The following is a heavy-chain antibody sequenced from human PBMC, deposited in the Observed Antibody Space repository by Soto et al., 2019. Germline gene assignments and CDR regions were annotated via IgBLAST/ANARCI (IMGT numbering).Heavy chain of an antibody. CDR1: GFTFSSYA. D-gene: IGHD4-17*01. CDR3: ARDTVTTKYYFDY. CDR2: ISGSGSNT. J-gene: IGHJ4*02. Sequence: GGSLRLSCAASGFTFSSYAMSWVRQAPGKGLEWVSTISGSGSNTYYADSVKGRFTISRGNAKNSLYLQMNSLRAEDTAVYYCARDTVTTKYYFDYWGQGTLVTVSS. V-gene: IGHV3-23*01.